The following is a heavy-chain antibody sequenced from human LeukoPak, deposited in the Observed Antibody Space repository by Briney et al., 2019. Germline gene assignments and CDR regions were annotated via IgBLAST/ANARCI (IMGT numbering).Heavy chain of an antibody. CDR2: IWEDGTNI. J-gene: IGHJ4*02. D-gene: IGHD6-19*01. Sequence: GGSLRLSCSVSGFSFSSYAMHWVRQAPGKGLEWVAGIWEDGTNIHYVGSVKGRFTISRDNSKNTLYLQMNSLRAEDTAVYYCARVGYNSGWYEYWGQGTLVTVSS. V-gene: IGHV3-33*01. CDR1: GFSFSSYA. CDR3: ARVGYNSGWYEY.